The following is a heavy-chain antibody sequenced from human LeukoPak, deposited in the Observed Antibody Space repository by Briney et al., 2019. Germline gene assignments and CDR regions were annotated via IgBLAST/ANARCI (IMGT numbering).Heavy chain of an antibody. D-gene: IGHD4-23*01. Sequence: AGGSLRLSCAASGFTFSDYYMSWIRQAPGKGLEWISYITSSSSDTNYADSVKGRFTISRDNSKNTLYLQMNSLRAEDTALYYCARGVLATVVAAGFDYWGQGTLVTVSS. CDR2: ITSSSSDT. CDR1: GFTFSDYY. J-gene: IGHJ4*02. CDR3: ARGVLATVVAAGFDY. V-gene: IGHV3-11*06.